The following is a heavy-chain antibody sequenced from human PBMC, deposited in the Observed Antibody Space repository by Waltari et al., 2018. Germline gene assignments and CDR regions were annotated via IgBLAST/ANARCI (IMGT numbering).Heavy chain of an antibody. J-gene: IGHJ4*02. CDR2: IYSGGST. D-gene: IGHD3-3*01. V-gene: IGHV3-23*03. CDR1: GFTFISYA. Sequence: EVPLFESVGCLVQPGGSLRLSCAAYGFTFISYAMSWGRQAPGKGLEWVSVIYSGGSTYYADSVKGRFTISRDNSKNTLYLQMNSLRAEDTAVYYCAKGGEMSGGPEYWGQGTLVTVSS. CDR3: AKGGEMSGGPEY.